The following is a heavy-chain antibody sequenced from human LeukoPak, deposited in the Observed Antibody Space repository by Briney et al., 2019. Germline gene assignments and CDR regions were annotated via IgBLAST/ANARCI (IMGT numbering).Heavy chain of an antibody. V-gene: IGHV1-2*02. CDR2: INPNSGGT. CDR1: GYTFTGYY. CDR3: ARVSRGYYYYMDV. J-gene: IGHJ6*03. Sequence: GASVTVSCKASGYTFTGYYMHWVRQAPGQGLEWMGWINPNSGGTNYAQKFQGRVTMTRDTSISTAYMELSRLRSDDTAVYYCARVSRGYYYYMDVWGKGTTVTVSS.